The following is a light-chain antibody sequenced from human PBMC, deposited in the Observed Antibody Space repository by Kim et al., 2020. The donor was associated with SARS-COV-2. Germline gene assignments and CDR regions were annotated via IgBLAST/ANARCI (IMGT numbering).Light chain of an antibody. V-gene: IGLV1-40*01. CDR2: ANN. CDR1: SSNIGAGYD. CDR3: QSYDSSLRGSV. Sequence: QRVTISCPGSSSNIGAGYDVHWYQQFTGTAPKLLIYANNNRPSGVPDRFSGSKSGTSASLAITGLQTEDEADYYCQSYDSSLRGSVFGGGTQLTVL. J-gene: IGLJ2*01.